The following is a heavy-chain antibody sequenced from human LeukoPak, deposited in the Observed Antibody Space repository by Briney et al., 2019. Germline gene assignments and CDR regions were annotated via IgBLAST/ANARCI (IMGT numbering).Heavy chain of an antibody. J-gene: IGHJ3*02. Sequence: ASVKVSCKASGYTFTSYGISWVRQAPGQGLEWVGWISAYNGNTNYAQKFQGRVTITADESTSTAYMELSSLRSEDTAVYYCARPREMATISAFDIWGQGTMVTVSS. CDR1: GYTFTSYG. D-gene: IGHD5-24*01. CDR2: ISAYNGNT. CDR3: ARPREMATISAFDI. V-gene: IGHV1-18*01.